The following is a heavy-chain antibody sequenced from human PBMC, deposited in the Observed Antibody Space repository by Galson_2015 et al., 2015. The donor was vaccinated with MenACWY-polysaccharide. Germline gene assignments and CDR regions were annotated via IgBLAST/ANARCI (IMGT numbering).Heavy chain of an antibody. Sequence: SVKVSCKASGYTFKSYAIHWVRQAPGQRLEWMGWINVDKGNTKYSQRFQGRVSITRDTSASTAYMELGGLRSEDTAVYYCARGGTGSLAIYWGQGTLVTVSS. CDR3: ARGGTGSLAIY. CDR1: GYTFKSYA. D-gene: IGHD7-27*01. V-gene: IGHV1-3*01. CDR2: INVDKGNT. J-gene: IGHJ4*02.